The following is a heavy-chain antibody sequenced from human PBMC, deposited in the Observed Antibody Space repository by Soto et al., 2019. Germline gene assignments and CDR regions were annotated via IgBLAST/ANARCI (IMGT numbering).Heavy chain of an antibody. CDR1: GGSISSGGYF. J-gene: IGHJ6*02. Sequence: QVQLQESGPGLVKPSQTLSLTCTVSGGSISSGGYFWSWIRQHPGKGLEWIGFIYYSGSNYYNPSLKRRVTISVDTSKNQFSLKLSSVTAADTAVYYCAREGAAPYYYYGMDVWGQGTTVTVSS. D-gene: IGHD6-13*01. V-gene: IGHV4-31*03. CDR2: IYYSGSN. CDR3: AREGAAPYYYYGMDV.